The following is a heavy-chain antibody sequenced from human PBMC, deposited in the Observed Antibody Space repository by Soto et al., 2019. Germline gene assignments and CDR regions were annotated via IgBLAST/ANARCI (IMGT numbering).Heavy chain of an antibody. CDR2: ISGSGGSI. D-gene: IGHD2-2*01. J-gene: IGHJ4*02. V-gene: IGHV3-23*01. CDR1: GFTFSSSA. CDR3: AKGLCSSTSCYVGI. Sequence: GGSLRLSCAASGFTFSSSAMSWVRQAPGKGLEWVSVISGSGGSIYYADSVKGRFTISRDNSRNTLYLQMNSLRAEDTAVYYYAKGLCSSTSCYVGIWGQGTLVTVSS.